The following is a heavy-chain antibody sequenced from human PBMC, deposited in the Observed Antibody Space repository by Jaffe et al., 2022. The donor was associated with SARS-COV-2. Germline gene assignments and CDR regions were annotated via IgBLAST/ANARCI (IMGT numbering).Heavy chain of an antibody. D-gene: IGHD3-3*01. CDR2: IWYDGSNK. CDR1: GFTFSSYG. V-gene: IGHV3-33*01. CDR3: ARDRSIFGVDTYAFDI. J-gene: IGHJ3*02. Sequence: QVQLVESGGGVVQPGRSLRLSCAASGFTFSSYGMHWVRQAPGKGLEWVAVIWYDGSNKYYADSVKGRFTISRDNSKNTLYLQMNSLRAEDTAVYYCARDRSIFGVDTYAFDIWGQGTMVTVSS.